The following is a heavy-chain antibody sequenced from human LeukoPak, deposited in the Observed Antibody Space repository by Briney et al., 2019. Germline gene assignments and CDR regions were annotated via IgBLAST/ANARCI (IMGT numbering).Heavy chain of an antibody. CDR1: GFIVSNNY. CDR3: ARDQNYYDSSGFDTFDF. CDR2: VYDDGRT. Sequence: GGSLRLSCVVSGFIVSNNYMSWVRQAPGKGLEWVSVVYDDGRTYYADSVKGRFTISRDNSKNTVFLQMDSLTAEDTAVYYYARDQNYYDSSGFDTFDFWGQGTMVTVSS. D-gene: IGHD3-22*01. V-gene: IGHV3-53*01. J-gene: IGHJ3*01.